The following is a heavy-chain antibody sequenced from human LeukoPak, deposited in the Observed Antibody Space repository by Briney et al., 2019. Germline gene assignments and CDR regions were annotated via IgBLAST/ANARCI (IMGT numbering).Heavy chain of an antibody. J-gene: IGHJ5*02. D-gene: IGHD3-9*01. CDR2: ISDSRST. V-gene: IGHV4-34*01. CDR3: ARNYDILTGLNWFDP. CDR1: GGSFSGYQ. Sequence: SETLSLTCAVYGGSFSGYQWSWIRQPPGKGLEWIGEISDSRSTNYNPSLKSRVTMSVDTSKNQFSLKLSSVTAADTAVYYCARNYDILTGLNWFDPWGQGTLVTVSS.